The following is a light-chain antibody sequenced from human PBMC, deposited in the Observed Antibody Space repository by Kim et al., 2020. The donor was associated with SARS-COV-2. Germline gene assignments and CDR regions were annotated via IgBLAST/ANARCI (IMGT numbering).Light chain of an antibody. Sequence: APGKTARIPCGGNNIGSKNVHWYQQKPGQAPVLVVYDDTDRPSGIPERFSGSNSGNTATLTISRVEAGDEADYYCQVWDSRTDFVVFGGGTQLTVL. CDR2: DDT. CDR1: NIGSKN. CDR3: QVWDSRTDFVV. V-gene: IGLV3-21*03. J-gene: IGLJ2*01.